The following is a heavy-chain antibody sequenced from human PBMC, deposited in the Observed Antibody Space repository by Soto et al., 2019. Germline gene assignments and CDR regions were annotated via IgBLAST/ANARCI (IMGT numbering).Heavy chain of an antibody. Sequence: TGGSLRLSCTASGFTFSNYWMHWVRQAPGKGLVWVSRISSDGSSTNYADSVKGRFTISRDNAKNTLYLQMNSLRAEDTAVYYCAKRRITMVRGVIQYYFDYWGQGTLVTVSS. CDR2: ISSDGSST. D-gene: IGHD3-10*01. J-gene: IGHJ4*02. CDR1: GFTFSNYW. V-gene: IGHV3-74*01. CDR3: AKRRITMVRGVIQYYFDY.